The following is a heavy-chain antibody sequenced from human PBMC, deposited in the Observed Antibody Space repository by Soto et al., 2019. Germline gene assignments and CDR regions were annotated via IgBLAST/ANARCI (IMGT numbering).Heavy chain of an antibody. J-gene: IGHJ4*02. Sequence: GASVKVSCKASGGTFSSYAISWVRQAPGQGLEWMGGIIPIFGTANYAQKFQGRVTITADKSTSTAYMELSSLRSEDTAVYYCASSAGAQFYYFDYWGQGTLVTVSS. CDR1: GGTFSSYA. D-gene: IGHD3-16*01. CDR2: IIPIFGTA. CDR3: ASSAGAQFYYFDY. V-gene: IGHV1-69*06.